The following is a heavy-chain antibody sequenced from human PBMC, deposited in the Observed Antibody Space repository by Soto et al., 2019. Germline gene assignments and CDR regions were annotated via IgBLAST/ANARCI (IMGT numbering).Heavy chain of an antibody. D-gene: IGHD3-3*01. Sequence: SGPTLVNPTQTLTLTCTFSGFSLSTSGMWVSWIRQPPGKALEWLARIDWDDDKYYSTSLKTRLTISKDTSKNQVVLTMTNMDPVDTATYYCARIRDYDFWNLFDPWGQGTLVTVSS. CDR1: GFSLSTSGMW. CDR2: IDWDDDK. V-gene: IGHV2-70*11. J-gene: IGHJ5*02. CDR3: ARIRDYDFWNLFDP.